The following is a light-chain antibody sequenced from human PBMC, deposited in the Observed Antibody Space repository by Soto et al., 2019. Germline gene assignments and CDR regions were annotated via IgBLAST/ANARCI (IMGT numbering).Light chain of an antibody. CDR1: QSVSNN. CDR2: HAS. J-gene: IGKJ1*01. Sequence: EVVMTHSPPTLSVSPGERATLSCRASQSVSNNLAWFQQKPGQAPWLLSYHASTRATGIPAWFSGTGSGTEFTLIFSSLQSEDFAVYYCQRYNNWWTFGQGTKV. CDR3: QRYNNWWT. V-gene: IGKV3-15*01.